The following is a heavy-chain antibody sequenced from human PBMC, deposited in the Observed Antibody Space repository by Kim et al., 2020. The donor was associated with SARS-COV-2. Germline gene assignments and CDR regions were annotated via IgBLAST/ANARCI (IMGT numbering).Heavy chain of an antibody. D-gene: IGHD1-26*01. Sequence: GGSLRLSCAASGFIFSSYGMHWVRQAPVKGLEWVAVISYDGSNKYYADSVKGRFTISRDNSKNTLYLQMNSLRPEDTAVYYCAKGYSGSYLDAFDIWGPGTMVTVSS. CDR1: GFIFSSYG. V-gene: IGHV3-30*18. J-gene: IGHJ3*02. CDR3: AKGYSGSYLDAFDI. CDR2: ISYDGSNK.